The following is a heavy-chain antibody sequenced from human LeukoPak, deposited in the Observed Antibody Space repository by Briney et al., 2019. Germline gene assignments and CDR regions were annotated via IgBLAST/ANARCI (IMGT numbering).Heavy chain of an antibody. D-gene: IGHD2-2*02. J-gene: IGHJ5*02. V-gene: IGHV3-23*01. CDR3: AQVTRDIVVVPAAIRLST. Sequence: GGSLRLSCAASGFTFSSFAMSWVRQAPGKGLEWVSGISGSGDSTYYADSVKGRFTISRDNSKNTLYLQMNSLRAEDTAVYYCAQVTRDIVVVPAAIRLSTWGQGTLVTVSS. CDR2: ISGSGDST. CDR1: GFTFSSFA.